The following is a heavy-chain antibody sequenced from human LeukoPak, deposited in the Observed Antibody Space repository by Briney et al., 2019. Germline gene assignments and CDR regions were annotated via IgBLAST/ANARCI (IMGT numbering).Heavy chain of an antibody. Sequence: PSETLSLTCADYGGSFSGYYWSWIRQPPGKGLEWIGEINHSGSTNYNPSLKSRVTISVDTSKNQFSLKLSSVTAADTAVYYCARGSEEMTTVTEHPKSCYFDYWGQGTLVTVSS. J-gene: IGHJ4*02. CDR3: ARGSEEMTTVTEHPKSCYFDY. D-gene: IGHD4-17*01. CDR2: INHSGST. CDR1: GGSFSGYY. V-gene: IGHV4-34*01.